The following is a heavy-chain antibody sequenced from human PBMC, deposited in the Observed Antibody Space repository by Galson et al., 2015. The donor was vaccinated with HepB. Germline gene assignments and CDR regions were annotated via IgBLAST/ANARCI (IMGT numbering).Heavy chain of an antibody. CDR2: IKQGGGEE. CDR3: ARVVRQQLTTSYYYGMDV. Sequence: SVRVSCAASGCTFSSYGMHWVRQAPGQGLEWVGSIKQGGGEENYVDSVKGRVTISRDNAKNSVYLQMNSLRAEDTAVYYCARVVRQQLTTSYYYGMDVWGQGTTVTVSS. CDR1: GCTFSSYG. J-gene: IGHJ6*02. V-gene: IGHV3-7*03. D-gene: IGHD6-13*01.